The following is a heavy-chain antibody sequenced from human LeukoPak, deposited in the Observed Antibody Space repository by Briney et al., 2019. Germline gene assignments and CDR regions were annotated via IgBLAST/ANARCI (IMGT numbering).Heavy chain of an antibody. CDR2: IYYSGST. CDR3: ARLSPNMVRGVIISYYFDY. CDR1: GGSISSSSYY. D-gene: IGHD3-10*01. Sequence: PSETLSLTCTVSGGSISSSSYYWGWIRQPPGKGLEWIGSIYYSGSTYYNPSLKSRVTISVDTSKNQFSLKLSSVTAADTAVYYCARLSPNMVRGVIISYYFDYWGQGTLVTVSS. V-gene: IGHV4-39*07. J-gene: IGHJ4*02.